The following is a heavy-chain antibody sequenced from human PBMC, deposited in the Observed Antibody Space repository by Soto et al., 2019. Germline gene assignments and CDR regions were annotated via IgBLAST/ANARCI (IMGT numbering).Heavy chain of an antibody. CDR1: GGTFSSYA. CDR2: IHPSGGGT. D-gene: IGHD2-21*02. V-gene: IGHV1-46*03. CDR3: ARGGHIAVVTASFDY. Sequence: ASVKVSCKASGGTFSSYAISWVRQAPGQALEWMGVIHPSGGGTTYAQKFLGRVTVTRDTSTSTVFMELSSLRSDDTAVYYCARGGHIAVVTASFDYWGQGTLVTVS. J-gene: IGHJ4*02.